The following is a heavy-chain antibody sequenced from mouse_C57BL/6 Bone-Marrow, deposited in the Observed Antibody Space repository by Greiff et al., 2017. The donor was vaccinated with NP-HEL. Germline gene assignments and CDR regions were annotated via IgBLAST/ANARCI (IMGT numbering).Heavy chain of an antibody. CDR2: IYPRSGNT. Sequence: QVQLKESGAELARPGASVKLSCKASGYTFTSYGISWVKQRTGQGLEWIGEIYPRSGNTYYNEKFKGKATLTADKSSSTAYMELRSLTSEDSAVYFCAYYSNLYYFDYWGQGTTLTVSS. V-gene: IGHV1-81*01. J-gene: IGHJ2*01. CDR1: GYTFTSYG. D-gene: IGHD2-5*01. CDR3: AYYSNLYYFDY.